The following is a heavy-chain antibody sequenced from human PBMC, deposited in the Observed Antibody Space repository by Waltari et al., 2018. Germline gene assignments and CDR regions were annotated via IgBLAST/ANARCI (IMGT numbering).Heavy chain of an antibody. J-gene: IGHJ4*02. CDR2: ISGSGGST. CDR3: AKDPRRCSSTSCPFDY. V-gene: IGHV3-23*01. D-gene: IGHD2-2*01. Sequence: EVQLLESGGGLVQPGGSLRLSCAASGFTFSSYAMSWVRQAPGKGLEWVSAISGSGGSTDYADSVKGRFTISRDNSKNTLYLQMNSLRAEDTAVYYCAKDPRRCSSTSCPFDYWGQGTLVTVSS. CDR1: GFTFSSYA.